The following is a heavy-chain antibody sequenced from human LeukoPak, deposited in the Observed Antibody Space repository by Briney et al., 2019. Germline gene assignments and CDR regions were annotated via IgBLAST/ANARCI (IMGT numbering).Heavy chain of an antibody. V-gene: IGHV3-23*01. Sequence: GGSLRLSCAASGFSFSSYAMSWVRQAPGRGLEWVSAICGSGTNTYYADSVEGRFTISRDNSKNTLDLQMNSLRAEDTAVYYCAKAGGGNCFSSLDFWGQGTLVTVSS. CDR3: AKAGGGNCFSSLDF. D-gene: IGHD2-15*01. CDR1: GFSFSSYA. CDR2: ICGSGTNT. J-gene: IGHJ4*02.